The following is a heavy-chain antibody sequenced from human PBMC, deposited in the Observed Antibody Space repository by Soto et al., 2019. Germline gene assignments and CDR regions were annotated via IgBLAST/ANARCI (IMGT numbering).Heavy chain of an antibody. CDR2: VYHTGDT. CDR1: GGTVASSHW. V-gene: IGHV4-4*01. Sequence: PSETLSLTCGVSGGTVASSHWWSLVRQSAGRGLEWMGNVYHTGDTNFNPSLQGRVTFSVEKSDNQFSLRLTSVPPADTAVYCSAREIVTAGGNNYFDPWGPGTLVTVSS. J-gene: IGHJ5*02. D-gene: IGHD2-21*02. CDR3: AREIVTAGGNNYFDP.